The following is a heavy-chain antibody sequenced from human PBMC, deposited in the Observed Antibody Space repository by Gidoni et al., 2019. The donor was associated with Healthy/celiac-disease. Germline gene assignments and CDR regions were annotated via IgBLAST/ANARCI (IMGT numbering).Heavy chain of an antibody. V-gene: IGHV3-53*02. CDR3: ARDWRNRRYYYYGMDV. CDR1: GFTVSSNY. Sequence: EVQLVETGGGLIQPGGSLRLSCAASGFTVSSNYMSWVRQAPGKGLEWVSVIYSGGSTYYADSVKGRFTISRDNSKNTLYLQMNSLRAEDTAVYYCARDWRNRRYYYYGMDVWGQGTTVTVSS. CDR2: IYSGGST. J-gene: IGHJ6*02. D-gene: IGHD3-16*02.